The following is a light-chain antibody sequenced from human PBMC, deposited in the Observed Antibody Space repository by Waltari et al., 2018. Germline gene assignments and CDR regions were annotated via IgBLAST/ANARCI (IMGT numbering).Light chain of an antibody. CDR3: ATWDNSLNAAV. CDR2: NDN. CDR1: SSSIGSNS. Sequence: QSVLTQPPSASGTPGQRVIISCSGSSSSIGSNSVNWYQQLPGTAPKLLIYNDNQRPAGVPDRFSGSKSGTSVSLAFSGLQSEDEGEYYCATWDNSLNAAVFGGGTKLTVL. J-gene: IGLJ3*02. V-gene: IGLV1-44*01.